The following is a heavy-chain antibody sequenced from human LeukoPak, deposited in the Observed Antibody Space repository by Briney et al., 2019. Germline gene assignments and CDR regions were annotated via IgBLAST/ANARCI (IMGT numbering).Heavy chain of an antibody. V-gene: IGHV3-23*01. CDR1: GFTFSSYA. J-gene: IGHJ3*02. CDR3: AKAGGSGYDYFDAFDI. CDR2: ISGSGGST. D-gene: IGHD5-12*01. Sequence: GGSLRLSCAASGFTFSSYAMSWVRQAPGKGLEWVSAISGSGGSTYYADSVKGRFTISRDNSKNTLYLQMNSLSAEDTAVYYCAKAGGSGYDYFDAFDIWGQGTMVTVSS.